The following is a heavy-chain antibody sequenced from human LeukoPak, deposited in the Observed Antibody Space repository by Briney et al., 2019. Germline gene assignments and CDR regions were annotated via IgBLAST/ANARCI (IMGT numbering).Heavy chain of an antibody. J-gene: IGHJ4*02. Sequence: GGSLRLSCAASGLTFSSYWMSWVRQAPGKGLEWVANIKQDGSEKYYVDSVKGRFTISRDNAKNSLYLQMNSLRAEDTAVYYCARQWLDTVFDYWGQGTLVTVSS. CDR1: GLTFSSYW. CDR3: ARQWLDTVFDY. D-gene: IGHD6-19*01. CDR2: IKQDGSEK. V-gene: IGHV3-7*01.